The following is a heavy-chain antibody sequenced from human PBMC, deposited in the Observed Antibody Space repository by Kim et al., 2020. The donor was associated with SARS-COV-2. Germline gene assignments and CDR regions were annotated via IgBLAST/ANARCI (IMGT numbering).Heavy chain of an antibody. CDR2: INHSGST. J-gene: IGHJ6*02. D-gene: IGHD3-10*01. Sequence: SETLSLTCAVYGGSFSGYYWSWIRQPPGKGLEWIGEINHSGSTNYSPSLKSRVTISLDTSKNQFSLKLSSVTAADTAVYYCATSRSGSSHYGMDVWGQGTXVTVSS. CDR1: GGSFSGYY. V-gene: IGHV4-34*01. CDR3: ATSRSGSSHYGMDV.